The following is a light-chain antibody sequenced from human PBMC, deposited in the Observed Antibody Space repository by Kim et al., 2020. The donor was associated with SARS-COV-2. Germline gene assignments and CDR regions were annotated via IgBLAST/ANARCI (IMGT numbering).Light chain of an antibody. CDR3: QSYDSSLSGSGV. CDR1: SSTIGAGYD. V-gene: IGLV1-40*01. Sequence: VTLACAGSSSTIGAGYDVPWYQHLPGPAPNLRLYDNSNRPSGVPARFSGSTSGTSASLAITGLQAEDEADYYCQSYDSSLSGSGVFGTGTKVTVL. J-gene: IGLJ1*01. CDR2: DNS.